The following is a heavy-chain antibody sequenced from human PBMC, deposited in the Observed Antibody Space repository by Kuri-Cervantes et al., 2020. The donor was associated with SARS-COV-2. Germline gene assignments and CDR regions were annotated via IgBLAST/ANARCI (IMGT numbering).Heavy chain of an antibody. CDR3: ARDLRQQLAYGMDV. CDR1: GFTFSSYG. Sequence: GGSLRLSCAASGFTFSSYGMHWVRQAPGKGLEWVAVISYDGSNKYYADSVKGRFTISRDNSKNTLYLQMNSLRTEDTAVYYCARDLRQQLAYGMDVWGQGTTVT. D-gene: IGHD6-13*01. CDR2: ISYDGSNK. V-gene: IGHV3-30*03. J-gene: IGHJ6*01.